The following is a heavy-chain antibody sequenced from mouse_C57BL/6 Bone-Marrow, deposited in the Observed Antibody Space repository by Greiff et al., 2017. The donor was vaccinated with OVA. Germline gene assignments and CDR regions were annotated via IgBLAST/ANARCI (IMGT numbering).Heavy chain of an antibody. Sequence: EVQRVESGGDLVKPGGSLKLSCAASGFTFSSYGMSWVRQTPDKRLEWVATISSGGSYTYYPDSVKGRFTISRDNAKNTLYLQMSSLKSEDTAMYYCARPYYSNYYFDYWGKGTTLTVSS. D-gene: IGHD2-5*01. J-gene: IGHJ2*01. V-gene: IGHV5-6*01. CDR3: ARPYYSNYYFDY. CDR2: ISSGGSYT. CDR1: GFTFSSYG.